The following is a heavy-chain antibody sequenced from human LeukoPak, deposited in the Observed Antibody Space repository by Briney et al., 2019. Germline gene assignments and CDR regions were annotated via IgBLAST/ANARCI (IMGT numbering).Heavy chain of an antibody. CDR1: GGSINIYY. Sequence: SETLSLTCTVSGGSINIYYWSWIRQPPGKGLEWIGYIYYTGSTNYNPSLKSRVTISVDTSKNQFSLNLSSVTAADTAVYYCARHYGAHRDYYGLDVWGQGTTVTVSS. CDR2: IYYTGST. V-gene: IGHV4-59*01. D-gene: IGHD4-17*01. J-gene: IGHJ6*02. CDR3: ARHYGAHRDYYGLDV.